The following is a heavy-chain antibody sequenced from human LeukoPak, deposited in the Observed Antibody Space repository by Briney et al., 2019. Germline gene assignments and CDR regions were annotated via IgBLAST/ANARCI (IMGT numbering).Heavy chain of an antibody. J-gene: IGHJ6*02. V-gene: IGHV4-30-4*02. CDR3: ARKGYGYYTRYYYYGMDV. Sequence: SETLSLTCTVSGGSISSGDYYWSWIRQPPGKGLEWIGYIYYSGSTYYNPSLKSRVTISVDTSKNQFSLKLSSVTAADTAVYYCARKGYGYYTRYYYYGMDVWGQGTTVTVSS. D-gene: IGHD3-3*01. CDR2: IYYSGST. CDR1: GGSISSGDYY.